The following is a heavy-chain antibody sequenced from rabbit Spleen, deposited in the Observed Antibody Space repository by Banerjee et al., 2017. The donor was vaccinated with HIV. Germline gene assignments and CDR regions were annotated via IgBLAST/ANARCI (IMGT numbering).Heavy chain of an antibody. D-gene: IGHD6-1*01. V-gene: IGHV1S45*01. CDR3: AREVLYAAYAAFGDATIYYFDL. CDR1: GIDFSRGYD. CDR2: IGTGTSGST. Sequence: QEHLVESGGGLVKPGASLTLTCKASGIDFSRGYDMCWVRLAPGKGLEWIACIGTGTSGSTYYASWAKGRFTISKASSTTVTLQMTSLTAADTATYFCAREVLYAAYAAFGDATIYYFDLWGQGTLVTVS. J-gene: IGHJ4*01.